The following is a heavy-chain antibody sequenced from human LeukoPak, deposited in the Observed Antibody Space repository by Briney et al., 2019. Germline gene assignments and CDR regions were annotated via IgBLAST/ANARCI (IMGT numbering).Heavy chain of an antibody. Sequence: PGRSLRLSCAASGFTFSSYGMHWVRQAPGKGLEWVAVISYDGSNKYYADSVKGRFTISRDNSKNTLYLQMNSLRAEDTAVYYCAKVSLCPYWGQGTLVTVSS. V-gene: IGHV3-30*18. J-gene: IGHJ4*02. D-gene: IGHD2-2*01. CDR2: ISYDGSNK. CDR3: AKVSLCPY. CDR1: GFTFSSYG.